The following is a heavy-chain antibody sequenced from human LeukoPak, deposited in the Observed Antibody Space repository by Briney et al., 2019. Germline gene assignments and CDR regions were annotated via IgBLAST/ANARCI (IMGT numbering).Heavy chain of an antibody. V-gene: IGHV1-2*02. D-gene: IGHD3-22*01. CDR3: ARVLGVGYYDSSGYPSPIDY. CDR2: INPNSGGT. CDR1: GYTFTGYY. Sequence: ASVKVSCKASGYTFTGYYMHWVRQAPGQGLEWMGWINPNSGGTNYAQKFQGRVTMTRDMSTSTVYMELSSLRSEDTAVYYCARVLGVGYYDSSGYPSPIDYWGQGTLVTVSS. J-gene: IGHJ4*02.